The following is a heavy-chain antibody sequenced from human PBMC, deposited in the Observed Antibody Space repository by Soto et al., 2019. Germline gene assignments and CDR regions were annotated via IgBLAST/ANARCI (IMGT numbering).Heavy chain of an antibody. D-gene: IGHD6-19*01. Sequence: QVQLQESGPGLVKPSETLSLTCTVSGGSVSSGSYYWSWIRQPPGKGLEWSGYIYYSGSTNYHPSLKSRVTISADTSKIQFSLKLSSVSAADTAVYCWARVGLGDSSGWRYYFAYWGQGTLVTVSS. CDR2: IYYSGST. CDR1: GGSVSSGSYY. V-gene: IGHV4-61*01. J-gene: IGHJ4*02. CDR3: ARVGLGDSSGWRYYFAY.